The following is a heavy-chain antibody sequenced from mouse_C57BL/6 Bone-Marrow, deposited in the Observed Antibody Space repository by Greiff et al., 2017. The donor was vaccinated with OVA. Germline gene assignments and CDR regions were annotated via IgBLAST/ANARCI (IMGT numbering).Heavy chain of an antibody. Sequence: VQLQQSGGGLVQPGESLKLSCESNEYEFPSHDMSWVRKTPEKRLELVAAINSDGGSTYYPDTMERRFIISRDNTKKTLYLQMSSLRSEDTALYYCASYDGYTWFAYWGQGTLVTVSA. CDR3: ASYDGYTWFAY. J-gene: IGHJ3*01. D-gene: IGHD2-3*01. V-gene: IGHV5-2*01. CDR1: EYEFPSHD. CDR2: INSDGGST.